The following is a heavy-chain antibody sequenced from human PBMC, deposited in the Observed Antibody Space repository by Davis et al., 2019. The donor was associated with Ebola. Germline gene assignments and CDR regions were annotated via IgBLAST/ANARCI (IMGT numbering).Heavy chain of an antibody. V-gene: IGHV3-23*01. CDR1: GFTFSNYA. Sequence: GESLKISCAASGFTFSNYAMSWVRQAPGKGLEWVSSISGSGASTFYTDSVKGRFTISRDNSKRTLSLQMNSLRAEDTAVYYCAKGWSANAIYFFDYCGQGTLVTVSS. CDR3: AKGWSANAIYFFDY. CDR2: ISGSGAST. J-gene: IGHJ4*02.